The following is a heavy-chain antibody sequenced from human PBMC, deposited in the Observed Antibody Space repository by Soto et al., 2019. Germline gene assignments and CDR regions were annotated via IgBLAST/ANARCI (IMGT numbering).Heavy chain of an antibody. CDR3: ARERGSLTSRIGYCSSTSCPLHS. CDR2: ISAYNGNT. Sequence: ASVKVSCKASGYTFTSYAMHWVRQAPGQGLEWMGWISAYNGNTNYAQKLQGRVTMTTDTSTSTAYMELRSLRSDDTAVYYCARERGSLTSRIGYCSSTSCPLHSWGQGTLVTVSS. J-gene: IGHJ4*02. D-gene: IGHD2-2*01. V-gene: IGHV1-18*01. CDR1: GYTFTSYA.